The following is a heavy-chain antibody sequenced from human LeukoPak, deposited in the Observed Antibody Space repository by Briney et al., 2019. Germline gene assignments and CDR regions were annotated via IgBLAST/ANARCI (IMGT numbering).Heavy chain of an antibody. CDR2: IKKEGSEN. J-gene: IGHJ4*02. Sequence: GQSMRLSCTAAGFTFSANWMSWVRQAQGKGLEWVANIKKEGSENMYVDSVKGRFSLSKATTTNSTLLQINSLRTEDTAVYYCARGRISMVGGLIRVTPFDSWGQGTLATVSS. CDR1: GFTFSANW. V-gene: IGHV3-7*01. CDR3: ARGRISMVGGLIRVTPFDS. D-gene: IGHD3-10*01.